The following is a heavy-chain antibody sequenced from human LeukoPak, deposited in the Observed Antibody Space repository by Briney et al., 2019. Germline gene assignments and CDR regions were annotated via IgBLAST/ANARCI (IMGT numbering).Heavy chain of an antibody. V-gene: IGHV1-69*04. Sequence: SVKVSCKASGGTFSSYAISWVRQAPGQGLEWMGRIIPILGIANYAQKFQGRVTITVDKSTSTAYMELSSLRSEDTAVYYCASRNPGSDYGMDVWGQGTTVTVSS. J-gene: IGHJ6*02. CDR3: ASRNPGSDYGMDV. CDR1: GGTFSSYA. CDR2: IIPILGIA. D-gene: IGHD1-14*01.